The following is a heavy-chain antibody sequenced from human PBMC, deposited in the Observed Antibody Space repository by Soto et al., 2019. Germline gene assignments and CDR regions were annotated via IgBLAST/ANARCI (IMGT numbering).Heavy chain of an antibody. J-gene: IGHJ6*02. Sequence: SETLSLTCSVSGGSINSADYYWSWVLQPPGKGLEWIGYIYYSGSTYFNPSLKSRVTISKDTSRNQFSLRLSSVTAADTAVYYCARAIVVTIGGMDVWGQGTTVTVSS. CDR1: GGSINSADYY. CDR3: ARAIVVTIGGMDV. CDR2: IYYSGST. V-gene: IGHV4-30-4*01. D-gene: IGHD5-12*01.